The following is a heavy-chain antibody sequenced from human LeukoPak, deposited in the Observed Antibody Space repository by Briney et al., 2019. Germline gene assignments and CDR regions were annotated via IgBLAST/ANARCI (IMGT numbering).Heavy chain of an antibody. CDR1: GYSFTNYW. CDR2: IYPGDSNT. V-gene: IGHV5-51*01. J-gene: IGHJ3*02. D-gene: IGHD3-10*01. CDR3: ARSLGDYYGSGIAFDI. Sequence: NHGESLKISCKGSGYSFTNYWIGWVRQMPGRGLEWMGIIYPGDSNTRYSPSFQGHVTISADKSISTAYLQWSSLKASDTAMYYCARSLGDYYGSGIAFDIWGQGTMVTVSS.